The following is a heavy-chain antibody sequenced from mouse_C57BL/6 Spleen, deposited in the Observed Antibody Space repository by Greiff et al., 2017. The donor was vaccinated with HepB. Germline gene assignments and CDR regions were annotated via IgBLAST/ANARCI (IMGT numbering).Heavy chain of an antibody. Sequence: QVHVKQSGAELVRPGTSVKMSCKASGYTFTNYWIGWAKQRPGHGLEWIGDIYPGGGYTNYNEKFKGKATLTADKSSSTAYMQFSSLTSEDSAIYYCAIKAYYSNYGDYFDYWGQGTTLTVSS. CDR2: IYPGGGYT. J-gene: IGHJ2*01. CDR3: AIKAYYSNYGDYFDY. CDR1: GYTFTNYW. V-gene: IGHV1-63*01. D-gene: IGHD2-5*01.